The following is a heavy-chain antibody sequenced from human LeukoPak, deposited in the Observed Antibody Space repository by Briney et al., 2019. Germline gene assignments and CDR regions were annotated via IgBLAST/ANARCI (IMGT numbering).Heavy chain of an antibody. D-gene: IGHD3-10*01. Sequence: SETLSLTCNVSGYSISSGYYWGWIRQPPGKGLEWIESISHTGTTYYNPSLKSRVTISVDTSKNQFSLKLSSVTAADTAVYYCARSLVRGVIDYWGQGTLVTVSS. CDR2: ISHTGTT. J-gene: IGHJ4*02. V-gene: IGHV4-38-2*02. CDR3: ARSLVRGVIDY. CDR1: GYSISSGYY.